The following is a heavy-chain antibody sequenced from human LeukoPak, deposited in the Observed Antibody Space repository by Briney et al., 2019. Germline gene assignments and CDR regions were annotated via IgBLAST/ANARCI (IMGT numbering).Heavy chain of an antibody. CDR1: GGTFSSYA. V-gene: IGHV1-69*06. CDR3: ARGYGSGSYYPFDY. CDR2: IIPIFGTA. D-gene: IGHD3-10*01. J-gene: IGHJ4*02. Sequence: GSSVKVSCKASGGTFSSYAISWVRQAPGQGLEWMGGIIPIFGTANYAQKFQGRVTITADKSTSTAYMELSSLRSEDTAVYYCARGYGSGSYYPFDYWGQGTLVTVSS.